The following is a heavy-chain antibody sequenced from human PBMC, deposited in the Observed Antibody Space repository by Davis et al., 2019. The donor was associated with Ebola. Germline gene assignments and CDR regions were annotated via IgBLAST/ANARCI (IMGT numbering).Heavy chain of an antibody. CDR1: GDSVSSNSAA. CDR3: ARVGTIFGVVTRNHYYYYGMDV. CDR2: TYYRSKWYN. Sequence: SQTLSLTCAISGDSVSSNSAAWNWIRQSPSRGLEWLGRTYYRSKWYNDYAVSVKSRITINPDTSKNQFSLQLNSVTPEDTAVYYCARVGTIFGVVTRNHYYYYGMDVWGKGTTVTVSS. D-gene: IGHD3-3*01. V-gene: IGHV6-1*01. J-gene: IGHJ6*04.